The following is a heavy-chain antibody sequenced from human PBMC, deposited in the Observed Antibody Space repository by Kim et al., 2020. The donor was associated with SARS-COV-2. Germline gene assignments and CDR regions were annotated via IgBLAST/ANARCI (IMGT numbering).Heavy chain of an antibody. Sequence: SETLSLTCTVSGDSLSSDYWSWNRQPAGKGLEWIGRIYTSVRTNYNPSLQSRVTMSVDMSKNQFSLKLSSVTAAATAVYYCASALGHWGQGTLVNVSS. CDR3: ASALGH. CDR1: GDSLSSDY. CDR2: IYTSVRT. J-gene: IGHJ4*02. D-gene: IGHD3-16*02. V-gene: IGHV4-4*07.